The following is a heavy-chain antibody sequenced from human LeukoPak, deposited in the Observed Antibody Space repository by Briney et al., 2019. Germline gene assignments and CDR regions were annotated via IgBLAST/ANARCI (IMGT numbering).Heavy chain of an antibody. CDR2: IFYNGGT. CDR3: ARGWSTSWSFHFDF. V-gene: IGHV4-59*08. CDR1: GGSMSSYY. J-gene: IGHJ4*02. Sequence: SETLSLTCTVSGGSMSSYYWSWIRQPPGKGLEWIGNIFYNGGTYYNPSLKSRLTISIDTSNNHFSLRLNSVAAADTAMYFCARGWSTSWSFHFDFWGQGSLVTVSS. D-gene: IGHD2-2*01.